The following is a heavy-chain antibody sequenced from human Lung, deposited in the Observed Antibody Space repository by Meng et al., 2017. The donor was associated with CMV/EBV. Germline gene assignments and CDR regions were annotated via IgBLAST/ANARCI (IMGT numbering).Heavy chain of an antibody. CDR1: GGTFSSYA. J-gene: IGHJ4*02. V-gene: IGHV1-69*05. Sequence: SXXVSXKASGGTFSSYAISWVRQAPGQGLEWMGGIIPIFGTANYAQKFQGRVTITTDESTSTAYMELSSLRSEDTAVYYCARDPPRGYSYGWDDYWGQGTRVTVSS. CDR2: IIPIFGTA. D-gene: IGHD5-18*01. CDR3: ARDPPRGYSYGWDDY.